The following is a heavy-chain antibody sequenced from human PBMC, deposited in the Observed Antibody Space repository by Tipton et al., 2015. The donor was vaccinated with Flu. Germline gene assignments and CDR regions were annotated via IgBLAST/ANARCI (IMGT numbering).Heavy chain of an antibody. D-gene: IGHD4-17*01. CDR2: IFATGTA. V-gene: IGHV4-4*07. CDR1: GEALGTHY. J-gene: IGHJ4*01. CDR3: ARLPRHYGDYPLGY. Sequence: GEALGTHYWTWFRQPAGERLEWIGRIFATGTAIYNRSLRSRVTMPVDTSKNQFSLNLTSVTAAATAVYYCARLPRHYGDYPLGYWGPGIMGTVSS.